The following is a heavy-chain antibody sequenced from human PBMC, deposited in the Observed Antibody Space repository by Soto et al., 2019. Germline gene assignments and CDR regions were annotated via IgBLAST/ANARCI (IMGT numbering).Heavy chain of an antibody. CDR3: ARGQRFSDWFDP. CDR1: GGAISTYY. D-gene: IGHD3-3*01. V-gene: IGHV4-4*07. CDR2: IYSSGST. J-gene: IGHJ5*02. Sequence: LSLTCTVSGGAISTYYWTWIRQPAGKGLEWIGRIYSSGSTKYNPALQSRVTMSLDTSNNQFSLRLTSVTAADTAVYYCARGQRFSDWFDPWGQGTLVTVS.